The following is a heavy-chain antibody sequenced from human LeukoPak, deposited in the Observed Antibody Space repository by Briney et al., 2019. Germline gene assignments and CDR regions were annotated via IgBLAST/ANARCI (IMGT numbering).Heavy chain of an antibody. Sequence: PGGSLRLSCAASGFTFSNYALSWVRQAPGKGLEWVSDISGSGGSTYYADSVKGRFTISRDNSKNTLYLQMNSLRTEDTSVYYCARGAHKRDDYGGFFDYWGQGTLVTVSS. CDR3: ARGAHKRDDYGGFFDY. V-gene: IGHV3-23*01. J-gene: IGHJ4*02. D-gene: IGHD4-17*01. CDR1: GFTFSNYA. CDR2: ISGSGGST.